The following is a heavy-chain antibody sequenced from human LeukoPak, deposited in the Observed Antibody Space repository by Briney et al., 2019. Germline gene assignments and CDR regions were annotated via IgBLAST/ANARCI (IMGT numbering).Heavy chain of an antibody. CDR3: ARGYHYYDSSGYYSSYFDY. CDR2: IYSGGST. V-gene: IGHV3-53*01. D-gene: IGHD3-22*01. CDR1: GFTVSSNF. Sequence: PGGSLRLSCAASGFTVSSNFMSWVRQAPGKGLEWVSVIYSGGSTYYADSVKGRFTISRDNSKNTLYLQMNSLRAEDTAVYYCARGYHYYDSSGYYSSYFDYWGQGTLVTVSS. J-gene: IGHJ4*02.